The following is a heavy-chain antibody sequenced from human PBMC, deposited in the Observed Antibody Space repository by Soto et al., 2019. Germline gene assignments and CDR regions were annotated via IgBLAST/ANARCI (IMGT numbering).Heavy chain of an antibody. J-gene: IGHJ4*02. D-gene: IGHD2-15*01. CDR3: ARHVYCSGGSCYFLYYFDY. CDR2: IYYSGST. V-gene: IGHV4-39*01. CDR1: GGSISSSSYY. Sequence: QLQLQESGPGLVKPSETLSLTCTVSGGSISSSSYYWGWIRQPPGEGLEWIGSIYYSGSTYYNPSLKSRVTIAVDTSKNQFSLKLSSVTAADTAVYYCARHVYCSGGSCYFLYYFDYWGQGTLVTVSS.